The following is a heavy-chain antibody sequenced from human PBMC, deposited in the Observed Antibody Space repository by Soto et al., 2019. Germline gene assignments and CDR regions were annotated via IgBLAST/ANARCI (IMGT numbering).Heavy chain of an antibody. CDR1: GYTFTSYA. Sequence: AASVKVSCKASGYTFTSYAMHWVRQAPGQRLEWMGWINAGNGNTKYSQKFQGRVTITRDTSASTAYMELSSLRSEDTAVYYCARTPTVTTIYFDYWGQGTLVTVSS. CDR2: INAGNGNT. CDR3: ARTPTVTTIYFDY. D-gene: IGHD4-17*01. J-gene: IGHJ4*02. V-gene: IGHV1-3*01.